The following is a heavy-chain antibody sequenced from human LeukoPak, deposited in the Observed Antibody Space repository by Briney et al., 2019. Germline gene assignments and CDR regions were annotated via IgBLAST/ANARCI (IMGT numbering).Heavy chain of an antibody. CDR2: ISAYNGNT. D-gene: IGHD6-6*01. V-gene: IGHV1-18*01. J-gene: IGHJ4*02. CDR3: ARYLRYSSSSGEGFDY. CDR1: GYTFTSYG. Sequence: ASVKVSCKASGYTFTSYGISWVRQAPGQGLEWMGWISAYNGNTNYAQKLQGRVTMTTDTSTSTAYMELRSLRPDDTAVYYCARYLRYSSSSGEGFDYWGQGTLVTVSS.